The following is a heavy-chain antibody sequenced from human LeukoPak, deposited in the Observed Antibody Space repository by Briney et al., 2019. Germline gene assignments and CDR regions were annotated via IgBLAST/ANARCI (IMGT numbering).Heavy chain of an antibody. Sequence: SETLSLTCAVYGGPFRGFFWSWIRQPPGKGLEWIGYIYTSGSTNYNPSLKSRVTISVDTSKNQFSLKLSSVTAADTAVYYCARRAPAYSSSSVVFDYWGQGTLVTVSS. CDR3: ARRAPAYSSSSVVFDY. CDR2: IYTSGST. CDR1: GGPFRGFF. D-gene: IGHD6-6*01. V-gene: IGHV4-4*09. J-gene: IGHJ4*02.